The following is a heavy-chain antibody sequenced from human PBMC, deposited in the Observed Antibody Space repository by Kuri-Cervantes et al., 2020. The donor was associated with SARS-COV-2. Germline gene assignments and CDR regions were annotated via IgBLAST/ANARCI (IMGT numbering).Heavy chain of an antibody. J-gene: IGHJ3*02. CDR1: EYTFTSYY. Sequence: ASVKVSCKASEYTFTSYYMHWVRQAPGQGLEWMGWISAYNGNTNYAQKLQGRVTMTTDTSTSTAYMELRSLRSDDTAVYYCARVGPLRYFDWLLLGAFDIWGQGTMVTVSS. D-gene: IGHD3-9*01. V-gene: IGHV1-18*04. CDR2: ISAYNGNT. CDR3: ARVGPLRYFDWLLLGAFDI.